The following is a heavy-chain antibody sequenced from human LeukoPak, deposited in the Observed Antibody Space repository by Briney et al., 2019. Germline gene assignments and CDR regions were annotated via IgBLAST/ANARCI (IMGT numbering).Heavy chain of an antibody. CDR1: GYTFTSYD. V-gene: IGHV1-8*01. CDR3: ARGRRFLEWLLQLYSFDY. J-gene: IGHJ4*02. CDR2: MNPNSGNT. Sequence: ASVKVSCKASGYTFTSYDINWVRQATGQGLEWMGWMNPNSGNTGYAQKFQGRVTMTRNTSISTAYMELSRLRSEDTAVYYCARGRRFLEWLLQLYSFDYWGQGTLVTVSS. D-gene: IGHD3-3*01.